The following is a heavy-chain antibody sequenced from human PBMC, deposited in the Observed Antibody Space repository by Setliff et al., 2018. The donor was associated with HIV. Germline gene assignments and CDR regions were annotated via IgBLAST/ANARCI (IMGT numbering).Heavy chain of an antibody. CDR3: ARDPGDYDYVWGTKRGWFDP. V-gene: IGHV4-38-2*02. J-gene: IGHJ5*02. Sequence: SETLSLTCTVSGYSISSGDYWGWIRQPPGKGLEWIGSIYHSGSTYYNPSLTSRVTIAVDTSTNQFSLKLSSVTAADTAVYYCARDPGDYDYVWGTKRGWFDPWGQGTLVTVSS. D-gene: IGHD3-16*01. CDR2: IYHSGST. CDR1: GYSISSGDY.